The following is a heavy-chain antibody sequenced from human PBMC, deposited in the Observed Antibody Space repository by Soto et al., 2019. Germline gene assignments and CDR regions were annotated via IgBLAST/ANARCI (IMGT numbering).Heavy chain of an antibody. CDR2: ISYDGSNK. V-gene: IGHV3-30-3*01. CDR1: GFTFSSYA. Sequence: QVQLVESGGGVVQPGRSLRLSCAASGFTFSSYAMHWVRQAPGKGLEWVAVISYDGSNKYYADSVKGRFTISRDNSKNTLYLQMNSLRAGDTAVYYCARDLYDYWGQGTLVTVSS. CDR3: ARDLYDY. J-gene: IGHJ4*02.